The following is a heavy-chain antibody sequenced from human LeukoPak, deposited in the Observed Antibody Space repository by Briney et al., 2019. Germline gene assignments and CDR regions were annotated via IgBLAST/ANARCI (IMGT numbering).Heavy chain of an antibody. J-gene: IGHJ3*02. V-gene: IGHV3-48*02. CDR1: GFTFSSHT. CDR3: ARGLIYCGGDCYRAFDI. Sequence: GGSLILSCAASGFTFSSHTMNWVRQAPGKGLEWVSYISSSSSRIYYADSVKGRFTISRDNAKNSLYLQMNSLRDEDTAVYYCARGLIYCGGDCYRAFDIWGQGTMVTVSS. D-gene: IGHD2-21*02. CDR2: ISSSSSRI.